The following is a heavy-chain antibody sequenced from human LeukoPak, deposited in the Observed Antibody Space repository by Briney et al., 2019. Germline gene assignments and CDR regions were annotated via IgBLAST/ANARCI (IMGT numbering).Heavy chain of an antibody. J-gene: IGHJ4*02. CDR2: MNPNSGNT. Sequence: WASVTVSCKASGYTFTSYDINWVRQAPGQGLEWMGWMNPNSGNTGYAQKFRGRVTMTRNTSISTAYMELSSLRSEDTAVYYCARGRHYYDSSGYYYDFDYWGQGTLVTVSS. D-gene: IGHD3-22*01. V-gene: IGHV1-8*01. CDR1: GYTFTSYD. CDR3: ARGRHYYDSSGYYYDFDY.